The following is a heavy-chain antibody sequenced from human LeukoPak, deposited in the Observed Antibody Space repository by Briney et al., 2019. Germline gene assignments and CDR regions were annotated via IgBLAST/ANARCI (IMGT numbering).Heavy chain of an antibody. Sequence: PSQTLSLTCTVSGGSISSGGYYWSWLRQHPGKGLEWIGYIYYSGSTYYNPSLKSRVTISVDTPKNQFSLNLSSVTAADTAVYYCARMGFYCSTTSCYEVDYWGQGALATVSS. CDR3: ARMGFYCSTTSCYEVDY. CDR1: GGSISSGGYY. D-gene: IGHD2-2*01. J-gene: IGHJ4*02. CDR2: IYYSGST. V-gene: IGHV4-31*03.